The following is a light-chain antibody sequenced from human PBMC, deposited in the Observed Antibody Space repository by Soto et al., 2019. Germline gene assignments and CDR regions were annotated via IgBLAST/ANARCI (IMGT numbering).Light chain of an antibody. Sequence: EIVLTQSPGTLSLSPGERATLSCRVSQSISSNYLAWYQQKPGQAPRLLIYGAFSRATGIPDRFSGGGSGTDFTLTISRLESEDFAVYYCQHYGTSPPYTFGQGAQLQIK. CDR2: GAF. V-gene: IGKV3-20*01. CDR1: QSISSNY. J-gene: IGKJ2*01. CDR3: QHYGTSPPYT.